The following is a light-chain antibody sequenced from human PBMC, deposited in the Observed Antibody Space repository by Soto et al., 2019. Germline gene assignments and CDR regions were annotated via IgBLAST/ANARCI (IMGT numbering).Light chain of an antibody. V-gene: IGLV2-23*02. J-gene: IGLJ3*02. CDR1: SRYVGNYNL. CDR2: DVN. Sequence: QSVLTQPASVSGSPGQSITISCTGTSRYVGNYNLVSWYQQHPGKAPKLMIYDVNKRPSGVSNHFSGSKSGNTASLTISGLQAEDEDDYYCCSYASSDTWVFGGGTKLTVL. CDR3: CSYASSDTWV.